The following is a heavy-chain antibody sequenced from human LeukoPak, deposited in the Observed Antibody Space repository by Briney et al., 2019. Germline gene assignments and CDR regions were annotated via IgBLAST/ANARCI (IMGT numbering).Heavy chain of an antibody. J-gene: IGHJ4*02. Sequence: SQTLSLTCAISGDSVSSNSASWNWIRQSPSRGLEWLGKTNYRSKWYNDFAVSVKSRITINPDTSKNQFSLQLNSATPEDTAVYYCARADTSAFDYWGQGTLVTVSS. CDR1: GDSVSSNSAS. V-gene: IGHV6-1*01. D-gene: IGHD3-16*01. CDR3: ARADTSAFDY. CDR2: TNYRSKWYN.